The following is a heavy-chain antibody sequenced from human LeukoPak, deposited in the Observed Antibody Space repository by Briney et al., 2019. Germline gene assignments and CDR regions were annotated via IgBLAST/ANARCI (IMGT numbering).Heavy chain of an antibody. CDR1: GGSISSSSYY. D-gene: IGHD1-26*01. CDR2: IYYSGST. V-gene: IGHV4-39*01. J-gene: IGHJ4*02. Sequence: SETLSLTCTVSGGSISSSSYYWGWIRQPPGKGLEWIGSIYYSGSTYYNPSLKSRVTISVDTSKNQFSLKLSSVTAADTAVYYCARQYMQYPHVGYFDYWGQGTLATVSS. CDR3: ARQYMQYPHVGYFDY.